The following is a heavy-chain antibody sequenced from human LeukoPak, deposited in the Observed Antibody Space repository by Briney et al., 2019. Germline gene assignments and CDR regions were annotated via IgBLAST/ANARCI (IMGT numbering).Heavy chain of an antibody. J-gene: IGHJ4*02. D-gene: IGHD1-26*01. V-gene: IGHV3-30-3*01. CDR2: ISYDGSNK. CDR3: ARDQSPGGLPLDY. Sequence: PGGSLRLSCAASGFTFSSYAMHWVRQAPGKGLEWVAVISYDGSNKYYADSVKGRFTISRDNSKNTLYLQMNSLRAEDTAVYYCARDQSPGGLPLDYWGQGTLVTVSS. CDR1: GFTFSSYA.